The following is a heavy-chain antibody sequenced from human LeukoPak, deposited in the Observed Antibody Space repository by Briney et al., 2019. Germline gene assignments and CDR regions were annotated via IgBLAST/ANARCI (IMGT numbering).Heavy chain of an antibody. CDR3: ARPGYCSGGACYSK. V-gene: IGHV3-74*01. Sequence: GESLRLSCAGFGFSFSSYWMHWVRQAPGKGLVWVSRINCDGSSINYADSVKGRFTVSRDNAKNTLYLQMNSLRAEDTAVYYCARPGYCSGGACYSKWGQGTLVTVSS. J-gene: IGHJ4*02. D-gene: IGHD2-15*01. CDR1: GFSFSSYW. CDR2: INCDGSSI.